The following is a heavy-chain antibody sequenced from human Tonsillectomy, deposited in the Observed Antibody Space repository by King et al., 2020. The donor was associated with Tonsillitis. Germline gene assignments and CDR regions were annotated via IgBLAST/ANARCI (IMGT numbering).Heavy chain of an antibody. CDR3: ARSYYGSGSYTLYYYYYGMDV. CDR2: SSSSGSTI. Sequence: VQLVESGGGLVKPGGSLRLSCAASGFTFSDYYMSWIRQAPGKGLEWVSYSSSSGSTIYYADSVKGRFTISRDNAKNSLYLQMNSLRAEDTAVYYCARSYYGSGSYTLYYYYYGMDVWGQGTTVTVSS. CDR1: GFTFSDYY. V-gene: IGHV3-11*01. D-gene: IGHD3-10*01. J-gene: IGHJ6*02.